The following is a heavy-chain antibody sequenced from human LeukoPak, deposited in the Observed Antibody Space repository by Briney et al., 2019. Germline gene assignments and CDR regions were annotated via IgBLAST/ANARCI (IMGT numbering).Heavy chain of an antibody. V-gene: IGHV3-23*01. J-gene: IGHJ4*02. D-gene: IGHD2/OR15-2a*01. Sequence: PGGSLRLSCAASGFTFSSYAMSWVRQAPGKGLEWVSAISGSGGSTYYADSVKGRFTISRDNSKNTLYLQMNSLRAEDTALYYCAKARAEYLRTSYSFDHWGQGTLVTVSS. CDR1: GFTFSSYA. CDR2: ISGSGGST. CDR3: AKARAEYLRTSYSFDH.